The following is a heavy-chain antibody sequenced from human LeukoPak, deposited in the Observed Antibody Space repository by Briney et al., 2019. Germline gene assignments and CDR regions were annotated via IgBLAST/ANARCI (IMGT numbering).Heavy chain of an antibody. CDR1: GFSFRSSW. D-gene: IGHD2-8*01. V-gene: IGHV3-74*01. J-gene: IGHJ4*02. CDR2: INTDGTTT. Sequence: GRSLRLSCAASGFSFRSSWMHCVSHVPGKGLVWVSRINTDGTTTTYADSVKGRFTISRDNATTTLFLQMNSLRVEDTAVYYCVRALMGSEDYWGQGTLVSVSS. CDR3: VRALMGSEDY.